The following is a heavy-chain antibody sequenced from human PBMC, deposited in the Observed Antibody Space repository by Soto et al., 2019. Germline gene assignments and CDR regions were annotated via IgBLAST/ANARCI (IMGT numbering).Heavy chain of an antibody. J-gene: IGHJ4*02. V-gene: IGHV3-33*01. CDR1: GFTFSSYG. CDR2: IWYDGSNK. D-gene: IGHD4-17*01. Sequence: QVQLVESGGGVVQPGRSLRLSCAASGFTFSSYGMHWVRQAPGKGLEWVAVIWYDGSNKYYADSVKGRFTISRDNSKNSLYVKMNSLRPEDTVVYCGGRDPGDYVPRGYFDSWGQGPLVTFPS. CDR3: GRDPGDYVPRGYFDS.